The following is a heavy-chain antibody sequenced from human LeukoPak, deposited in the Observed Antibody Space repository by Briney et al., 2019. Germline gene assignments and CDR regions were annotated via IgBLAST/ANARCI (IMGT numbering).Heavy chain of an antibody. CDR2: IYPGDSDT. D-gene: IGHD2-21*01. J-gene: IGHJ4*02. CDR3: ARRPAAYCGGDCYYQFDY. V-gene: IGHV5-51*01. Sequence: KHGESLKISCKGSGYSFTSYWIGWVRQMPGKGLEWMGIIYPGDSDTRYSPSFQGQVTISADKSISTAYLQWSSLKASDTAMYYGARRPAAYCGGDCYYQFDYWGQGTLVTVSS. CDR1: GYSFTSYW.